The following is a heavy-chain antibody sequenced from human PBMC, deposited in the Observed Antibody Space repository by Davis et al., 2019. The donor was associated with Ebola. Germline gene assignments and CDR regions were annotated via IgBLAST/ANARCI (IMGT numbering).Heavy chain of an antibody. J-gene: IGHJ4*02. CDR1: GGSFSGYY. Sequence: PSETLSLTCAVYGGSFSGYYWSWIRQPPGKGLEWIGNVHYSGSTSYNPSLKSRVTISVDTSKNQLSLKLSSVTAADTAVYYCARTDILTGKVDYWGQGTLVTVSS. V-gene: IGHV4-34*01. D-gene: IGHD3-9*01. CDR3: ARTDILTGKVDY. CDR2: VHYSGST.